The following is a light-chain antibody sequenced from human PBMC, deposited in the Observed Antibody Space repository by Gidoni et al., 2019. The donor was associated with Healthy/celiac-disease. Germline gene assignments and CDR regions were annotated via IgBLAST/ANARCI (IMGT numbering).Light chain of an antibody. CDR3: QAWDSSLRV. Sequence: SYELTRPPSVSVSPGQTASITCPGDKLGDKYACWYQQKPGQSPVLVIYQDSKRPSGIPERFSGSNSGNTATLTISGTQAMDEADYYCQAWDSSLRVFGGGTKLTVL. V-gene: IGLV3-1*01. CDR2: QDS. CDR1: KLGDKY. J-gene: IGLJ2*01.